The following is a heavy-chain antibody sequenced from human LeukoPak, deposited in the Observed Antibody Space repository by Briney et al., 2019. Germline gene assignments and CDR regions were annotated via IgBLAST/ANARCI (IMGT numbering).Heavy chain of an antibody. D-gene: IGHD2-2*02. CDR1: GFTFSSYA. V-gene: IGHV3-30-3*01. J-gene: IGHJ4*02. Sequence: GGSLRLSCAASGFTFSSYAMHWVRQAPGKGLEWVAVISYDGSNKYYADSVKGRFTISRDNSKNTPYLQMNSLRAEDTAVYYCARGEYCSSTSCYRNRRPDYWGQGTLVTVSS. CDR2: ISYDGSNK. CDR3: ARGEYCSSTSCYRNRRPDY.